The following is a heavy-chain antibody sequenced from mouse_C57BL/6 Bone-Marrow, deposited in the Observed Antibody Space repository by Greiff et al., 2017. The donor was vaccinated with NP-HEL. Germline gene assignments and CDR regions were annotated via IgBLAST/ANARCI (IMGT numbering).Heavy chain of an antibody. CDR3: ARGIYYYGSSGWYFDV. V-gene: IGHV1-69*01. CDR2: IDPSDSYT. CDR1: GYTFTSYW. J-gene: IGHJ1*03. D-gene: IGHD1-1*01. Sequence: QVQLQQPGAELVMPGASVKLSCKASGYTFTSYWMHWVKQSPGQGLEWIGEIDPSDSYTNYNQKFKGKSTLPVDKSSTPAYMQLSSLTSEDSAVYYCARGIYYYGSSGWYFDVWGTGTTVTVSS.